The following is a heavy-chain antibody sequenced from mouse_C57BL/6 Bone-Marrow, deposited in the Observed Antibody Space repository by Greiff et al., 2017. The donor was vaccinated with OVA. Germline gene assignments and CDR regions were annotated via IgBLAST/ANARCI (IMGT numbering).Heavy chain of an antibody. D-gene: IGHD1-1*01. CDR3: ARMECYWTLTY. CDR1: GFSLSTFGMG. V-gene: IGHV8-8*01. Sequence: QVTLKVSGPGILQPSQTLSLTCSFSGFSLSTFGMGVGWIRPPSGMGLEWLAHLWWDDDKYYNPVLKSRPPISKDSSNNQVFLKIANVDTADTARCYCARMECYWTLTYWGQGTTLTVSS. J-gene: IGHJ2*01. CDR2: LWWDDDK.